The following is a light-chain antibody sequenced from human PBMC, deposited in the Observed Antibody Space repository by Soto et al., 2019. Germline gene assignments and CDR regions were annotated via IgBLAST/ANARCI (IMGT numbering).Light chain of an antibody. CDR1: QGISNC. J-gene: IGKJ1*01. CDR2: AAS. Sequence: DIQMTQAPSSLSASVRDRVTITCRASQGISNCLAWYQQSPGKVPKILIYAASTLQSGVPSRFSGSGSGTDFTLTISSLQPEDVATYYCQQYDSAPWTFGQGTKVEIK. V-gene: IGKV1-27*01. CDR3: QQYDSAPWT.